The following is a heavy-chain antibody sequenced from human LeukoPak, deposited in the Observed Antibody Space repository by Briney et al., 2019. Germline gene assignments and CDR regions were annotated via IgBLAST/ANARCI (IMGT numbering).Heavy chain of an antibody. CDR3: ARYFDSSGYYYFDY. CDR2: INWNGGST. J-gene: IGHJ4*02. V-gene: IGHV3-20*04. Sequence: GSLRLSCAVSGFTFDDYGMSWVRQAPGKGLEWVSGINWNGGSTGYVDSVKGRFTISRDNAKNSLYVQMNSLRAEDTALYYCARYFDSSGYYYFDYWGQGTLVTVSS. D-gene: IGHD3-22*01. CDR1: GFTFDDYG.